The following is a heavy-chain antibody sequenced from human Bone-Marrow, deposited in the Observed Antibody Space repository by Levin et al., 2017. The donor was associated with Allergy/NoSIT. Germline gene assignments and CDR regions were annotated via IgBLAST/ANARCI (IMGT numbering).Heavy chain of an antibody. V-gene: IGHV3-64*01. J-gene: IGHJ4*02. D-gene: IGHD3-22*01. CDR2: ITSSGGTT. CDR3: ARGEEDGTGYYAPDF. Sequence: PGGSLRLSCAGSGFRFNDYAMHWVRQSPGKGLEYVSAITSSGGTTYYANSVKGRFTISRDNSKNTMYLQMGSLRAEDVAVYYCARGEEDGTGYYAPDFWGQGTLVTVSS. CDR1: GFRFNDYA.